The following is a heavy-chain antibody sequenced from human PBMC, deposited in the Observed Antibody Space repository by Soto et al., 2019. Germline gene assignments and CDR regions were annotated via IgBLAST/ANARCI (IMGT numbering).Heavy chain of an antibody. D-gene: IGHD5-18*01. CDR2: IWYDGSNK. J-gene: IGHJ4*02. CDR3: ARESVDTAMVTAIDY. CDR1: GFTFSSYG. V-gene: IGHV3-33*01. Sequence: QVQLVESGGGVVQPGRSLRLSCAASGFTFSSYGMHWVRQAPGKGLEWVAVIWYDGSNKYYADSVKGRFTSSRDNSKNTLYLQMNSLRAEDTAVYYCARESVDTAMVTAIDYWGQGTLATVSS.